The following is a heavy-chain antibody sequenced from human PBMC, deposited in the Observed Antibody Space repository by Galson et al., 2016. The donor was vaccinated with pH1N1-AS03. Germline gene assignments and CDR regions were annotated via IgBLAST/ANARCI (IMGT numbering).Heavy chain of an antibody. CDR1: GFSLSTTSVG. J-gene: IGHJ4*02. V-gene: IGHV2-5*01. CDR3: THAGTGYNSSWTCFDS. Sequence: PALVTPTQTLTLTCTFSGFSLSTTSVGVGWIRQPPGKALEWLALIYWNDAKRYSPSLKSRLTITKDTSRNQVVLTMTNVDPVDKATYSCTHAGTGYNSSWTCFDSSGQGTPVTVSS. CDR2: IYWNDAK. D-gene: IGHD6-13*01.